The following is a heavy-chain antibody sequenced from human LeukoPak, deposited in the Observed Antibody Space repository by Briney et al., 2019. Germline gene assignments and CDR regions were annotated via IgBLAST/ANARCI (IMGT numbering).Heavy chain of an antibody. CDR2: ISQDGSET. J-gene: IGHJ4*02. Sequence: AGGSLRLSCAASGFPFNSFFLNWVRLTPGRELEWVACISQDGSETFYMDSVRGRFIISRDNTKNSLYLQMDSLRAEDTAVYFCVRDLGHSRHYFEYWGQGALVTVSS. V-gene: IGHV3-7*01. CDR3: VRDLGHSRHYFEY. D-gene: IGHD7-27*01. CDR1: GFPFNSFF.